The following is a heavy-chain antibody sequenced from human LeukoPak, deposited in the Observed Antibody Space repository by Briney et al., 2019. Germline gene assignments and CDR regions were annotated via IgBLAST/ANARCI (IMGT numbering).Heavy chain of an antibody. Sequence: GGSLRLSCAASGFTFSSYAMSSVRQAPGKGLEWVSAIIGSGGSTYYADSVKGRFTISRDNSKNTLYLQMNSLRAEDTAVYYCAKDGHLRISNYYDSSGYSNDAFDIWGQGTMVTVSS. V-gene: IGHV3-23*01. CDR1: GFTFSSYA. J-gene: IGHJ3*02. CDR3: AKDGHLRISNYYDSSGYSNDAFDI. CDR2: IIGSGGST. D-gene: IGHD3-22*01.